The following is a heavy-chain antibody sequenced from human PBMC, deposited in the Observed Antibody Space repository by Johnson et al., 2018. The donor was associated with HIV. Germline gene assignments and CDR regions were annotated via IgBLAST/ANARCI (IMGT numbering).Heavy chain of an antibody. V-gene: IGHV3-NL1*01. CDR2: IYSAGST. CDR1: GFTFSSYG. D-gene: IGHD5-18*01. CDR3: IQLDAFDI. Sequence: QVQLVESGGGVVQPGRSLRLSCAASGFTFSSYGMHWVRQAPGKGLEWVSVIYSAGSTYYADSVKGRFTISRDNAKNSLYLQMNSLRAEDTAVYYCIQLDAFDIWGQGTMVTVSS. J-gene: IGHJ3*02.